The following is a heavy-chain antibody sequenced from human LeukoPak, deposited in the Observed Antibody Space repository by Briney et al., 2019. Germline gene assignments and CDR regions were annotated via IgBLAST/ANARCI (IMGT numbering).Heavy chain of an antibody. D-gene: IGHD2-15*01. J-gene: IGHJ5*02. CDR3: ARMTRYCSGGSCYSSEIYNWFDP. V-gene: IGHV1-46*01. Sequence: GASVKVSCKASGYTFTSYYMHWVRQAPGQGHEWMGIINPSGGSTSYAQKFQGRVTMTRDTSTSTVYMELSSLRSEDTAVYYCARMTRYCSGGSCYSSEIYNWFDPWGQGTLVTVSS. CDR2: INPSGGST. CDR1: GYTFTSYY.